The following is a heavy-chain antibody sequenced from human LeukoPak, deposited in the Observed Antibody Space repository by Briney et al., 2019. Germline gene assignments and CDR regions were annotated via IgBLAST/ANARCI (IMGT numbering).Heavy chain of an antibody. V-gene: IGHV1-2*02. Sequence: ASVKVSCKASGYTFTGYYMHWVRQAPGQGLEWMGWINPNSGGANYAQKFQGRVTMTRDTSISTAYMELSRLRSDDTAVYYCARVVGGYYYDSSGYYNYWGQGTLVTVSS. CDR3: ARVVGGYYYDSSGYYNY. CDR2: INPNSGGA. J-gene: IGHJ4*02. D-gene: IGHD3-22*01. CDR1: GYTFTGYY.